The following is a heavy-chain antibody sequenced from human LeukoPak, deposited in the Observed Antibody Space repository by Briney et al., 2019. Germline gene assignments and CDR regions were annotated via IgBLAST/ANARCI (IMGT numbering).Heavy chain of an antibody. Sequence: ASVKVSCKASGYTFTSYGISWVRQAPGQGLEWMGWISAYNGNTKYAQKLQGRVTMTTDTSTSTAYMDLRSLRSDDTAVYYCARVEIDYGGNRRNAFDIWGQGTMVTVSS. CDR3: ARVEIDYGGNRRNAFDI. CDR1: GYTFTSYG. V-gene: IGHV1-18*01. CDR2: ISAYNGNT. D-gene: IGHD4-23*01. J-gene: IGHJ3*02.